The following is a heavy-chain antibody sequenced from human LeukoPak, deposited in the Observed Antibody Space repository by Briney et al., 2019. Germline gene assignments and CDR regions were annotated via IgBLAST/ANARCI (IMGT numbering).Heavy chain of an antibody. J-gene: IGHJ6*03. V-gene: IGHV3-7*01. CDR2: INKDGTET. Sequence: GGSLRLSCAASGFTLSYYWMTWARQVPGKGLEWVANINKDGTETNYVDSLKGRFTISRDNAMNSLFLHMHSLRAEDTAVYYCARERRSAYYYYYMDVWGKGTTVTVSS. CDR3: ARERRSAYYYYYMDV. CDR1: GFTLSYYW.